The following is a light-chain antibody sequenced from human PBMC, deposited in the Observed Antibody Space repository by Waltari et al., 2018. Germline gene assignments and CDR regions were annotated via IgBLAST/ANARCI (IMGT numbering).Light chain of an antibody. CDR1: QNVLYSSNNKNY. V-gene: IGKV4-1*01. J-gene: IGKJ4*01. Sequence: DIVMSQSPASLAVSLGERATINCKSSQNVLYSSNNKNYLAWYQQKPGQPPKLLIYWASTRESGVPDRFSGSGSGTDFTLTISRLQAEDVAVYYCQQYYSVPVTFGGGTKVEIK. CDR2: WAS. CDR3: QQYYSVPVT.